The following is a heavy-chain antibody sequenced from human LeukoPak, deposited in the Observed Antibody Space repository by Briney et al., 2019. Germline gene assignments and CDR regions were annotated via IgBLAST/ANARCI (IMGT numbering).Heavy chain of an antibody. CDR1: GLPIADFA. Sequence: GGSLRLSCVASGLPIADFAMLWVRQAPGKGLEWVSLISGDGVSTFYADSVKGRFSISRDNSKNSLSLEMNSLRTEDTAMYYCARESGKFDYWGQGTLVAVSS. CDR3: ARESGKFDY. V-gene: IGHV3-43*02. CDR2: ISGDGVST. J-gene: IGHJ4*02.